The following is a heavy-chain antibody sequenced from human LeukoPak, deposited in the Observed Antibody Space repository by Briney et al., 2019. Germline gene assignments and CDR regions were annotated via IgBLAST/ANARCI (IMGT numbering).Heavy chain of an antibody. D-gene: IGHD3-16*01. CDR3: VRQMIRFWFDP. J-gene: IGHJ5*02. CDR1: GFTFSLYW. CDR2: INPDGSQK. V-gene: IGHV3-7*01. Sequence: GGSLRLSCAASGFTFSLYWMTWVRQSPGKGLEWVADINPDGSQKYSVDSVKGRFTISRDNARHALFLQMNSLRAEDTAVYYCVRQMIRFWFDPWGQGTLVTVSS.